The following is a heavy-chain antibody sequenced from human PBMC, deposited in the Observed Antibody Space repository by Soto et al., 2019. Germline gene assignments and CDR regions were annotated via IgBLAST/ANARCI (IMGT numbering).Heavy chain of an antibody. D-gene: IGHD6-6*01. Sequence: ASVKVSCKASGYTFTTYGISWVRQAPGQGLEWMGWISTYNGNTNYAQKFQGRVTMTRDTSTSTVYMELSSLRSEDAAVYYCARATTTPYSSSPAMGYYYYGMDVWGQGTTVTVSS. J-gene: IGHJ6*02. CDR1: GYTFTTYG. CDR3: ARATTTPYSSSPAMGYYYYGMDV. V-gene: IGHV1-18*01. CDR2: ISTYNGNT.